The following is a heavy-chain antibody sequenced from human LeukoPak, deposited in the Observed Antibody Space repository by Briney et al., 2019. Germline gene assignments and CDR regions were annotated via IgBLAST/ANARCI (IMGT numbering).Heavy chain of an antibody. CDR3: ASSPGGCSSTSCPFDY. D-gene: IGHD2-2*01. V-gene: IGHV4-4*07. CDR2: IYTSGST. CDR1: GGSISSYY. Sequence: SETLSLTCTVSGGSISSYYWSWIRQPAGKGLEWIGRIYTSGSTNYNPSLKSRVTMSVDTSKNQFSLKLSSVTAADTAVYYCASSPGGCSSTSCPFDYWGQGTLVTVSS. J-gene: IGHJ4*02.